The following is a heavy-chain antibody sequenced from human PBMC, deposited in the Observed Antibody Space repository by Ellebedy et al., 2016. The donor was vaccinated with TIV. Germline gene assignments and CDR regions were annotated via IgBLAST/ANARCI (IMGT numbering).Heavy chain of an antibody. CDR3: AQIGLAEFSADDPTSSES. J-gene: IGHJ5*02. CDR1: GYTFTSYF. CDR2: INPSDGST. V-gene: IGHV1-46*01. Sequence: AASVKVSCKTSGYTFTSYFMHWVRQAPGQGLAWMGIINPSDGSTNYAQNFQGRVTMTRDTSTSTVYMELSPLRSDDTAVYYCAQIGLAEFSADDPTSSESWGQGTLVTGSS. D-gene: IGHD5-12*01.